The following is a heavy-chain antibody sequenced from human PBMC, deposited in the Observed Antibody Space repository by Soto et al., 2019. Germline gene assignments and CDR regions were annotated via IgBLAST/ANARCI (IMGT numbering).Heavy chain of an antibody. J-gene: IGHJ4*02. CDR2: IYPGDSET. V-gene: IGHV5-51*01. CDR1: GYSFTTYW. CDR3: ARTYYSDYDYFFDN. Sequence: ESLKISCKGSGYSFTTYWIGWVRQMPGKGLDCMGIIYPGDSETRYSSSFQGQVTISADKSINTAYVQWSSLKASDSAMYYCARTYYSDYDYFFDNWGQGXLVTVSS. D-gene: IGHD4-17*01.